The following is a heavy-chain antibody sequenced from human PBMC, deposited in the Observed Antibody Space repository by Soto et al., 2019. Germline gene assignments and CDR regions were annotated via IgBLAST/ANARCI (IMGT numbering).Heavy chain of an antibody. Sequence: QVPLVQSGPEVKKPGTSVKVSCKASGFTFTSSAVQWVRQARGQRLEWIGWIVVGSGNTNYAQKYQDRGTLTRDLSTSKAYMELSSLSSEDTAVYYCAADRGEQRGYSDGSGDRGIFDYWGQGTLVTVSS. CDR1: GFTFTSSA. D-gene: IGHD5-18*01. CDR3: AADRGEQRGYSDGSGDRGIFDY. CDR2: IVVGSGNT. J-gene: IGHJ4*02. V-gene: IGHV1-58*01.